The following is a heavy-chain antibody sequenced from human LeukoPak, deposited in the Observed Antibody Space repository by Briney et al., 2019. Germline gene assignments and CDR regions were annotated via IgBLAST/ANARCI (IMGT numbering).Heavy chain of an antibody. V-gene: IGHV3-64*01. Sequence: GGSLRLSCAASGFTFSSYAMHWVRQAPGKGLEYVSAISSNGGSTYYANSVKGRFTISRDNSKNTLYLQMGSLRAEDMAVYYCARGRGYSSSWCRKQYYFDYWGQGTLVTVSS. CDR3: ARGRGYSSSWCRKQYYFDY. CDR1: GFTFSSYA. J-gene: IGHJ4*02. D-gene: IGHD6-13*01. CDR2: ISSNGGST.